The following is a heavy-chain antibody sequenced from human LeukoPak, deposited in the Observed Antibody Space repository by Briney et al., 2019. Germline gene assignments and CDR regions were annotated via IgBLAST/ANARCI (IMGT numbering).Heavy chain of an antibody. J-gene: IGHJ4*02. Sequence: PGGSLRLSCAASGFTFSSYAMSWVRQAPGKGLEWVSAISGSGGSTYYADSVKGRFTISRDNSKNTLYLQMNSLRAEDTAVYYCAKCPHHLEYCSSNSCPLELRTCYFDYWGQGTLVTVSS. CDR3: AKCPHHLEYCSSNSCPLELRTCYFDY. D-gene: IGHD2-2*01. CDR1: GFTFSSYA. CDR2: ISGSGGST. V-gene: IGHV3-23*01.